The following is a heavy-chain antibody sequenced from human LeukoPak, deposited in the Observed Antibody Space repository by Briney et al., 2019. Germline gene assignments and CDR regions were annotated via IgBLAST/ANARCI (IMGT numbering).Heavy chain of an antibody. CDR1: GFTSSSYS. D-gene: IGHD6-19*01. V-gene: IGHV3-21*01. J-gene: IGHJ4*02. CDR2: ISSSSSYI. Sequence: GGSLRLSCAASGFTSSSYSMNWVRQALGKGLEWVSSISSSSSYIYYADSVKGRFTISRDNAKNSLYLQMNSLRAEDTAVYYCARERRHSSGLDYWGQGTLVTVSS. CDR3: ARERRHSSGLDY.